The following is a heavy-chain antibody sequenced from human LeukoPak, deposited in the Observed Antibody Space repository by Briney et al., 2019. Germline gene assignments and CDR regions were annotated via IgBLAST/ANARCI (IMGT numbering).Heavy chain of an antibody. Sequence: GGSLRLSCAASGFTFSSYWMHWVRQAPGKGLVWVSRINSDGSSTSYADSVKGRFTISRDNAKNTLYLQMHSLRAEDTAVYYCARAREYSDFDYWGQGTLVTVSS. CDR2: INSDGSST. V-gene: IGHV3-74*01. J-gene: IGHJ4*02. D-gene: IGHD2-21*01. CDR3: ARAREYSDFDY. CDR1: GFTFSSYW.